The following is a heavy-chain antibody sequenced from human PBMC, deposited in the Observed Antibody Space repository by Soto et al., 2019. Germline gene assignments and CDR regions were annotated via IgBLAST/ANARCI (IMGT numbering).Heavy chain of an antibody. J-gene: IGHJ4*02. D-gene: IGHD1-26*01. Sequence: QVPLVQSGPELKKPGASVKVSCKASGYSFHNFGIVWVRQAPGQGLEWMGWISGQIAKTNYAQKFQGKVTMTTDTSTSTAYMELNTLTSDDTAMYYCARGPPSGSFSLTPRYWGQGTLVTVSS. V-gene: IGHV1-18*04. CDR2: ISGQIAKT. CDR3: ARGPPSGSFSLTPRY. CDR1: GYSFHNFG.